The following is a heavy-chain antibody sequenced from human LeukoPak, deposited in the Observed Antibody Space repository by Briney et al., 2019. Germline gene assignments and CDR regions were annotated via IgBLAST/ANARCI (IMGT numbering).Heavy chain of an antibody. CDR1: GFTFDDYD. CDR3: AKDYGYSSSWYDY. J-gene: IGHJ4*02. CDR2: ISWNSASV. D-gene: IGHD6-13*01. V-gene: IGHV3-9*01. Sequence: PGGSLRLSCEASGFTFDDYDMHWVRQAPGKGLEWVSTISWNSASVGYVDSVKGRFTISRDYAKKTLYLQMNSLRPEDTALYYCAKDYGYSSSWYDYWGQGTLVTVSS.